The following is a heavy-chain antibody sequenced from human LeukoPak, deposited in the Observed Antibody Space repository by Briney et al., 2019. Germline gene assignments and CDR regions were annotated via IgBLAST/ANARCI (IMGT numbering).Heavy chain of an antibody. CDR1: GGSISSYY. V-gene: IGHV4-59*01. CDR3: ASSTQDDYGDNNWFDP. Sequence: PSETLSHTCTVSGGSISSYYWSWIRQPPGKGLEWIGYIYYSGSTNYNPSLKSRVTISVDTSKNQFSLKLSSVTAADTAVYYCASSTQDDYGDNNWFDPWGQGTLVTVSS. J-gene: IGHJ5*02. CDR2: IYYSGST. D-gene: IGHD4-17*01.